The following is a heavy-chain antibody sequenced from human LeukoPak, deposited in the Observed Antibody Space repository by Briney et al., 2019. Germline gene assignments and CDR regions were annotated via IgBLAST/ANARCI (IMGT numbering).Heavy chain of an antibody. CDR3: TRVVTMVRGVYYYYYYYYMDV. V-gene: IGHV3-49*04. CDR1: GFTFGDYA. Sequence: GGSLRLSCTASGFTFGDYAMSWVRQAPGKGLEWVGFIRSKAYGGTTEYAASVKGRFTISRDDSKSIAYLQMNSLKTEDTAVYYCTRVVTMVRGVYYYYYYYYMDVWGKGTTVTVSS. D-gene: IGHD3-10*01. J-gene: IGHJ6*03. CDR2: IRSKAYGGTT.